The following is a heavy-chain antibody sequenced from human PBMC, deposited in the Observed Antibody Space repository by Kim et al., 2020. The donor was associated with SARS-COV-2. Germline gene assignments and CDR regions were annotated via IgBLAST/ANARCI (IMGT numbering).Heavy chain of an antibody. CDR1: RFTFSSYS. Sequence: GGSLRLSCAASRFTFSSYSMNWVRQAPGKGLEWVSYISSSSTSIYYADSVKGRFTISRDNAKNSVYLQMNSLRDEDTAVYYCARAPSTRTYYDILTGQDPDAFDIWGQGTMVTVSS. CDR3: ARAPSTRTYYDILTGQDPDAFDI. J-gene: IGHJ3*02. CDR2: ISSSSTSI. D-gene: IGHD3-9*01. V-gene: IGHV3-48*02.